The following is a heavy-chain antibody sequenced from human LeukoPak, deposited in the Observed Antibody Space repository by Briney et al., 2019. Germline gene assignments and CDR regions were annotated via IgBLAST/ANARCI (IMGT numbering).Heavy chain of an antibody. CDR2: ISSSGSTI. V-gene: IGHV3-11*04. J-gene: IGHJ3*02. D-gene: IGHD2-21*01. CDR1: GFTFSDYY. CDR3: AKDLKPETYSGSAFDI. Sequence: GGSLRLSCAASGFTFSDYYMSWIRQAPGKGLEWVSYISSSGSTIYYADSVKGRFTISRDNAKNSLYLQMNSLRAEDTAVYYCAKDLKPETYSGSAFDIWGQGTMVTVSS.